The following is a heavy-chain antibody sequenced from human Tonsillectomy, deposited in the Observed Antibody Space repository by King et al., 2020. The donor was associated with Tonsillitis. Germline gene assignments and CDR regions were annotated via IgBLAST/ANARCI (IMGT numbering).Heavy chain of an antibody. CDR3: ARGRALDP. J-gene: IGHJ5*02. CDR2: LNPNTGDI. V-gene: IGHV1-2*02. CDR1: GYTFTGYY. Sequence: VQLVQSGAEVKKPGASVKVSCKASGYTFTGYYIHWVRQAPGQGLEWMGWLNPNTGDINSAQKFQGRVTMTRDTSISTAYMEVNSLRSDDTALYYCARGRALDPWGQGTLVIVSS.